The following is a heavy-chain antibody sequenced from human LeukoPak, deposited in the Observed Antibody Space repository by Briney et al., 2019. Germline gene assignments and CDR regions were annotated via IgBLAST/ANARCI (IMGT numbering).Heavy chain of an antibody. J-gene: IGHJ5*02. CDR3: ARGLPYGGYGRWFDP. CDR2: INPNSGGT. D-gene: IGHD5-12*01. Sequence: GASVKVSCKASGYTFTGYYMHWVRQAPGQGLEWMGWINPNSGGTNYSQKFKGRVTMTRDTSISTAYMELSRLRSDDPAVYYCARGLPYGGYGRWFDPWGQGTLVTVSS. CDR1: GYTFTGYY. V-gene: IGHV1-2*02.